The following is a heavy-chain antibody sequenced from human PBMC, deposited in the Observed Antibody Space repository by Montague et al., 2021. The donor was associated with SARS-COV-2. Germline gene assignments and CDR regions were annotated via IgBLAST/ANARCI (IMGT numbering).Heavy chain of an antibody. V-gene: IGHV4-39*01. D-gene: IGHD2-15*01. CDR3: GRRAGVVVDTRFDY. CDR1: GDSISSLHYY. CDR2: VFYRGST. Sequence: SETLSLTCTVSGDSISSLHYYWGWIRQSPGKGLEWIGNVFYRGSTYYNPSLRSRVTIAVDTSKNQFALRFRSVTATDTAIYYCGRRAGVVVDTRFDYWGQGILVPVSS. J-gene: IGHJ4*01.